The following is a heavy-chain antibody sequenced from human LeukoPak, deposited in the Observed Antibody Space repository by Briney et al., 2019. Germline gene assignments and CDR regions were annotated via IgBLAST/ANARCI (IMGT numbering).Heavy chain of an antibody. J-gene: IGHJ5*02. CDR3: ARRYSSSSFNWCDP. V-gene: IGHV4-34*01. D-gene: IGHD6-6*01. Sequence: PSETLSLTCAVYGGSFSGYYWSWIRQPPGKGLEWIGEINHSGSTNYNPSLKSRVTISVDTSKNQFSLKLSSVTAADTAVYYCARRYSSSSFNWCDPWGQGTLVTVSS. CDR1: GGSFSGYY. CDR2: INHSGST.